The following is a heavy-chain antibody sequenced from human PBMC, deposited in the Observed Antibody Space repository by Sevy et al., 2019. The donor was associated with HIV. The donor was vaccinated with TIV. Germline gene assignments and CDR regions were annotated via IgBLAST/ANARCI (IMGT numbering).Heavy chain of an antibody. J-gene: IGHJ4*02. D-gene: IGHD6-6*01. V-gene: IGHV1-69*13. Sequence: ASVKVSCKASGGTFSSYAISWVRQAPGQGLEWMGGIIPIFGTANYAQKFQGRVTVTADESTSTAYMELSSLRSEDTAVYYCERGLIATRRGGGYYFDYWGQGTLVTVSS. CDR2: IIPIFGTA. CDR1: GGTFSSYA. CDR3: ERGLIATRRGGGYYFDY.